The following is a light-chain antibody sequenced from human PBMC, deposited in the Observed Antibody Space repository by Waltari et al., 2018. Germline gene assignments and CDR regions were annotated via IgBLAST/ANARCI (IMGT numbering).Light chain of an antibody. CDR1: KSVSDF. J-gene: IGKJ4*01. V-gene: IGKV1-39*01. CDR3: QQSYKTPLT. Sequence: DIQMTQSPSSLSASVGDRVTITCRASKSVSDFLSWYQQKPGKAPKLLSNSKTNLQSAVPSSFSVSDSGTEFTLTISSLQPEDFATYYCQQSYKTPLTFGGGTKVEIK. CDR2: SKT.